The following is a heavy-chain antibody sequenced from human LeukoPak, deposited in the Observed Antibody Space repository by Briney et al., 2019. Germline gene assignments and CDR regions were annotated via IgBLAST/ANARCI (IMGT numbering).Heavy chain of an antibody. D-gene: IGHD3-16*01. J-gene: IGHJ6*02. CDR1: GGSFSGYY. Sequence: LSLTCAVYGGSFSGYYWSWIRQAPGKGLEWVSYISSSGSTIYYADSVKGRFTTSRDNAKNSLYLQMNSLRAEDTAVYYCARDRPLGFSDYYYGMDVWGQGTTVTVSS. CDR3: ARDRPLGFSDYYYGMDV. V-gene: IGHV3-11*01. CDR2: ISSSGSTI.